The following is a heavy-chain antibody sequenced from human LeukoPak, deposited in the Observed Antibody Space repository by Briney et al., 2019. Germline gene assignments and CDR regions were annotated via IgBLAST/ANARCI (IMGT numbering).Heavy chain of an antibody. CDR2: ITSSSSNT. CDR3: ARGGGAFDI. Sequence: GGSLRLYCAASGFTFRNYEMNWVRQAPGKGLEWVSAITSSSSNTYYTDSVKGRFSIYRDNAKNLLDLQMNSLRFEDTAVYYCARGGGAFDIWGQGTMVTVSS. V-gene: IGHV3-21*01. CDR1: GFTFRNYE. J-gene: IGHJ3*02. D-gene: IGHD3-16*01.